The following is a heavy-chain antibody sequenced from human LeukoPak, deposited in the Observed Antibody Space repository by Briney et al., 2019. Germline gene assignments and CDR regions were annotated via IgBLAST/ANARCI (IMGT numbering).Heavy chain of an antibody. D-gene: IGHD2-15*01. Sequence: SETLSLTCTVSGGSISSYYWSWIRQPPGKGLEWIGYIYYSGSTNYNPSLKSRVTISVDTSKNQFSLKLSSVTAADTAVYYCARYCSGGSCPVPYYYYGMDVWGQGTTVTVSS. CDR2: IYYSGST. CDR3: ARYCSGGSCPVPYYYYGMDV. V-gene: IGHV4-59*08. CDR1: GGSISSYY. J-gene: IGHJ6*02.